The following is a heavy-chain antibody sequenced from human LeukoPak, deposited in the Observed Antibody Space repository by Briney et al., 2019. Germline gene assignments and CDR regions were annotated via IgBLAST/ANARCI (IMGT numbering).Heavy chain of an antibody. CDR3: ARDYGGSSPFDY. D-gene: IGHD4-23*01. CDR1: GFTFSNYA. J-gene: IGHJ4*02. V-gene: IGHV3-23*01. Sequence: GGSLRLSCAASGFTFSNYAMNWVRQAPGKGLEWVSAITGGGRSTYYTDSVKGRFTISRDNAKNSLYLQMNSLRAEDTAVYYCARDYGGSSPFDYWGQGTLVTVSS. CDR2: ITGGGRST.